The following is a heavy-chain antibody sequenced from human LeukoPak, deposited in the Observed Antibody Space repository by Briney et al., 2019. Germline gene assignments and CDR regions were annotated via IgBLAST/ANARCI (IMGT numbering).Heavy chain of an antibody. CDR3: PHSPESSWYQTHYFDY. Sequence: ESGPTLVKPTQALTLTCTFSGFSLSTSGVGVGWIRQPPGKALEWLALIYWDVDKRYSPSLTSRLTITKDTSKNQVVLTMTNMDPVDTATYYCPHSPESSWYQTHYFDYWGQGTLVTVSS. CDR2: IYWDVDK. CDR1: GFSLSTSGVG. D-gene: IGHD6-13*01. V-gene: IGHV2-5*02. J-gene: IGHJ4*02.